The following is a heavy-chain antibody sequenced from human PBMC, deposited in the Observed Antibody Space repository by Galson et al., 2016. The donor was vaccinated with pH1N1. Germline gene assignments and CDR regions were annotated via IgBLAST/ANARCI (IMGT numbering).Heavy chain of an antibody. J-gene: IGHJ4*02. Sequence: PALVKPTQTITLTCTLSDLSFSLSGVGVGWIRQPPGKALEWLALIYWDDDQRYNPSLGNRLTITRDTSKNQVLLTMTNMDPVDTGTYCCSYRPADTLTWRYWGPGTLVTVSS. V-gene: IGHV2-5*02. D-gene: IGHD2-15*01. CDR3: SYRPADTLTWRY. CDR2: IYWDDDQ. CDR1: DLSFSLSGVG.